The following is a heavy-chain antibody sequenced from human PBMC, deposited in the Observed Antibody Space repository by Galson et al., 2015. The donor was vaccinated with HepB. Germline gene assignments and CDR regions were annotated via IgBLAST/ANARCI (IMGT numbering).Heavy chain of an antibody. CDR3: ARGNRYCSSTTCHFDY. J-gene: IGHJ4*02. CDR2: ISSSSSYT. D-gene: IGHD2-2*01. V-gene: IGHV3-11*06. Sequence: LRLSCAASGFTFSDYYMSWIRQAPGKGLEWVSYISSSSSYTSYADSVKGRFTISRDNAKNSVYLQMSSLRAEDTAVYYCARGNRYCSSTTCHFDYWGQGTLVTVSS. CDR1: GFTFSDYY.